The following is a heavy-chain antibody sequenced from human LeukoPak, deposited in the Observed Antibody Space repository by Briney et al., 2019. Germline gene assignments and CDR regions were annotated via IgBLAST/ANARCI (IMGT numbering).Heavy chain of an antibody. Sequence: SETLSLTCTVSGGSITTYHWTWIRHPAGEGLEWIGRVYSNGSTNYNPSLMSGGIMSVDTSKDQFSRKLRAVTAADTAVYYCARGRSGGGWFDSWGQGTLVTVSS. J-gene: IGHJ5*01. V-gene: IGHV4-4*07. CDR2: VYSNGST. CDR3: ARGRSGGGWFDS. CDR1: GGSITTYH. D-gene: IGHD3-10*01.